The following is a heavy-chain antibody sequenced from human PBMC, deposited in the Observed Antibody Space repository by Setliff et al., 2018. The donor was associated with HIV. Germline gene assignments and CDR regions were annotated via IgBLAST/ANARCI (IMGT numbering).Heavy chain of an antibody. D-gene: IGHD3-3*01. CDR1: GFTFSSYA. V-gene: IGHV4-34*01. CDR3: ARGRDYTGSWFRPFYLDF. J-gene: IGHJ4*01. CDR2: INHSGST. Sequence: GSLRLSCAASGFTFSSYAMSWVRQAPGKGLEWLGEINHSGSTAYNLALESRVSMSIDTSKNQFSLKLTSVTAADTAIYYCARGRDYTGSWFRPFYLDFWGHGNLVTVSS.